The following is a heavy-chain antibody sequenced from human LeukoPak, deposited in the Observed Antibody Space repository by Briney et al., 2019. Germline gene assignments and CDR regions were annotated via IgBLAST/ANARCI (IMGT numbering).Heavy chain of an antibody. V-gene: IGHV3-48*01. CDR2: ISSSSCTI. D-gene: IGHD3-22*01. J-gene: IGHJ4*02. Sequence: GGSLRLSSAASGFTFSIYSMNWVRQAPGKGVERGSYISSSSCTIYYADSVKGRFTISRDNAKNSLYLQMNSLRAEDTAVSYCARDGGYYYDSSGQDYWGQGTLVTVSS. CDR3: ARDGGYYYDSSGQDY. CDR1: GFTFSIYS.